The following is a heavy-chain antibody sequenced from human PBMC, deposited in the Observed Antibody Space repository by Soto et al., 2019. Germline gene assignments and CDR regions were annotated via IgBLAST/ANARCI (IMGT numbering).Heavy chain of an antibody. CDR1: GFTFSGSA. V-gene: IGHV3-73*01. Sequence: RGSLRLSCAASGFTFSGSAMHWVRQASGKGLEWVGRIRSKANSYATAYAASVKGRFTISRDDSKNTAYLQMNSLKTEDTAVYYCTRHAFDYYYYRDVWGKGTTVTVSS. CDR2: IRSKANSYAT. CDR3: TRHAFDYYYYRDV. J-gene: IGHJ6*03.